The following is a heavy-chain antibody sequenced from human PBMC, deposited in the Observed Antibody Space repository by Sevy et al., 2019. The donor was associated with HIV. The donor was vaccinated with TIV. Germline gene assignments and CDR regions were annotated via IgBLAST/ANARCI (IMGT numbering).Heavy chain of an antibody. CDR1: GFSLSTSGVG. J-gene: IGHJ6*02. D-gene: IGHD3-3*01. V-gene: IGHV2-5*01. Sequence: SGPTLVNPTQTLTLTCTFSGFSLSTSGVGVGWIRQPPGKALEWLALIYWNDDKRYSPSLKNRLTITKDTSKNQVVLTMTNMDPVVTATYYCAHSSITIFGVVSYYYYGMDVWGQGTTVTVSS. CDR2: IYWNDDK. CDR3: AHSSITIFGVVSYYYYGMDV.